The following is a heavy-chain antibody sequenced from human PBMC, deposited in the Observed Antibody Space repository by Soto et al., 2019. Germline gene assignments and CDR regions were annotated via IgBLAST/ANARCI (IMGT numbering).Heavy chain of an antibody. V-gene: IGHV3-66*01. CDR3: ARAPLRLYYFDY. D-gene: IGHD5-12*01. Sequence: GGSLRLSCAASGFTFSSYAMSWVRQAPGKGLEWVSVIYSGGSTYYADSVKGRFTISRDNSKNTLYLQMNSLRAEDTAVYYCARAPLRLYYFDYWGQGTLVTVSS. CDR2: IYSGGST. CDR1: GFTFSSYA. J-gene: IGHJ4*02.